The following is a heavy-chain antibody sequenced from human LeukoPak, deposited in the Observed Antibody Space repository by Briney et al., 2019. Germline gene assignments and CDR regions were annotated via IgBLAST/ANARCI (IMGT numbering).Heavy chain of an antibody. D-gene: IGHD1-26*01. V-gene: IGHV3-23*01. CDR2: IGGSGVTT. J-gene: IGHJ1*01. CDR1: RFTFSSYA. CDR3: AKKVVVGATSPYSDFQD. Sequence: GGSLRLSCAASRFTFSSYAMSWVRQAPGKGLDWVSAIGGSGVTTHYAGSVKGRFSISRDNSKNTLYLQMNSLRAEDTALYYCAKKVVVGATSPYSDFQDWGQGTLVTVSS.